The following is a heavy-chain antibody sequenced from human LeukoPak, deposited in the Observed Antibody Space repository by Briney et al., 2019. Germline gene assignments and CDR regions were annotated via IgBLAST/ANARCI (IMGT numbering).Heavy chain of an antibody. CDR1: GFTFSSYA. CDR2: ISYDGSNK. Sequence: AGGSLRLSCAASGFTFSSYAMHWVRQAPGKGLEWVAIISYDGSNKYYADSVKGRFTISRDNSKSTLYLQMNSLRAEDTAVYYCARGPMTVITLGGQGTLVTVSS. V-gene: IGHV3-30-3*01. CDR3: ARGPMTVITL. J-gene: IGHJ4*02. D-gene: IGHD2/OR15-2a*01.